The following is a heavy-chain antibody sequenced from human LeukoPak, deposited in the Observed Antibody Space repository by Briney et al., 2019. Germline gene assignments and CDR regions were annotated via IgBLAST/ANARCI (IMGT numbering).Heavy chain of an antibody. CDR3: ARVVRFLEWTIPRPNWFDP. J-gene: IGHJ5*02. Sequence: SETLSLTCAVSGGSISSSTYYWGWIRQPPGKGLEWIGNIYYSGSTYYNPSLKSRVTISVDTSKNQFSLKLSSVTAADTAVYYCARVVRFLEWTIPRPNWFDPWGQGTLVTVSS. CDR1: GGSISSSTYY. V-gene: IGHV4-39*07. D-gene: IGHD3-3*01. CDR2: IYYSGST.